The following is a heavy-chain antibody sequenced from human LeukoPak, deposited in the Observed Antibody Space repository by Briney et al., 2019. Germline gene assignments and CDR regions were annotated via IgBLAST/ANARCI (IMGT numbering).Heavy chain of an antibody. J-gene: IGHJ3*02. Sequence: PSETLSLTCIISDDSISSSTYYWGWIRQPPGKGLEWIGYIYDSGSTNYNPSLKSRVTISVDTSKNQFSLKLSSVTAADTAVYYCACLTTADAFDIWGQGTMVTVSS. CDR2: IYDSGST. CDR3: ACLTTADAFDI. CDR1: DDSISSSTYY. D-gene: IGHD3-22*01. V-gene: IGHV4-61*05.